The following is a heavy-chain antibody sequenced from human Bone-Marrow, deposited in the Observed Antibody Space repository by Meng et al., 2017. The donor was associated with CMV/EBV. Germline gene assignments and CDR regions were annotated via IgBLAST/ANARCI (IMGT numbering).Heavy chain of an antibody. CDR2: IDNSGST. Sequence: GSLRLSCSVSGVSVSTVAYYWSWIRQPPGKGLEWIGSIDNSGSTRYKSSLKSRVTISMDMSENHFSLNLSFVTAADTAVYYCARAQGGFFADPCGLGTLVTVSS. J-gene: IGHJ5*02. V-gene: IGHV4-61*03. D-gene: IGHD3-16*02. CDR1: GVSVSTVAYY. CDR3: ARAQGGFFADP.